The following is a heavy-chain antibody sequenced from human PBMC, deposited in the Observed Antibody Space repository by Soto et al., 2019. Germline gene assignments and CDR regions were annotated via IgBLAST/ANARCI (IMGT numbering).Heavy chain of an antibody. CDR3: ARTKYGGNSDYYYYYGMDV. CDR1: GGSISSYY. CDR2: IYYSEST. Sequence: SETLSLTCTVSGGSISSYYWSWIRQPPGKGLEWIGYIYYSESTNCNPSLKSRVTISVDTAKNQFSLKLSSVTAADTAVYYCARTKYGGNSDYYYYYGMDVWGQGTTVTVSS. J-gene: IGHJ6*02. D-gene: IGHD2-21*02. V-gene: IGHV4-59*01.